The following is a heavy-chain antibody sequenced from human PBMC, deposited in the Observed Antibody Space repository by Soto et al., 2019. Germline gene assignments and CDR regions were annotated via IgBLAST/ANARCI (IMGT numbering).Heavy chain of an antibody. D-gene: IGHD2-2*01. CDR1: GFTFSSYA. V-gene: IGHV3-23*01. CDR2: ISGSGGSI. J-gene: IGHJ4*02. CDR3: ANRAVPAAVYYFDF. Sequence: PGGSLRLSCAGSGFTFSSYAMSWVRQAPGKGLEWVSSISGSGGSIYYADSVKGRFTISRDNSKNTLYLQRNSLRAEDTAVYYCANRAVPAAVYYFDFWGQGTLVTVSS.